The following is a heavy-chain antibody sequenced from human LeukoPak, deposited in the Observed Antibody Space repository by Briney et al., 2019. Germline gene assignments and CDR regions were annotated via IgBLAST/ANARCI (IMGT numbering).Heavy chain of an antibody. D-gene: IGHD3-22*01. CDR3: ARHVRMGDYYDSSGYSDAFDI. CDR1: GGSLSSSSYY. Sequence: TSQTLSLTCTVSGGSLSSSSYYWGWIRQPPGRRLERIGRIYYSGSTSYNPSLKSRVTISVDTSKNQFSLKLSSVTAADTAVYYCARHVRMGDYYDSSGYSDAFDIWGQGTMVTVSS. J-gene: IGHJ3*02. V-gene: IGHV4-39*01. CDR2: IYYSGST.